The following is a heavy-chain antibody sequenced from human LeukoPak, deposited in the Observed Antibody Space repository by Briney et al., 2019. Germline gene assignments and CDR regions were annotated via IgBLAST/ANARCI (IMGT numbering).Heavy chain of an antibody. Sequence: GGSLRLSCAASGFTVNDAWMSWVRQAPGKGLEWVGRIKNRAGGGSTDYAAPVKGRFTISRDDSKNTLYLQRNSLKPEDTAVYYCASEDPWLPVKEITFWGQGTLVTVSS. CDR1: GFTVNDAW. V-gene: IGHV3-15*01. J-gene: IGHJ4*02. CDR3: ASEDPWLPVKEITF. D-gene: IGHD5-12*01. CDR2: IKNRAGGGST.